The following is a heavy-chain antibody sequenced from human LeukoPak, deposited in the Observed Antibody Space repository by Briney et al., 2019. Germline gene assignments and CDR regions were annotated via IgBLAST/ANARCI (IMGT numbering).Heavy chain of an antibody. CDR1: GFTLDDYA. J-gene: IGHJ6*03. CDR2: ISWDGGST. CDR3: AKGGGYCSSTSCYTAPGSYYYHYYLDV. Sequence: PRGSLRLSCAASGFTLDDYAMHSVRQAPGEGLGWVSLISWDGGSTYYADSVKGRFTISRDNSKNSLYLQMNSLRAEDTDLYYCAKGGGYCSSTSCYTAPGSYYYHYYLDVWGKGTTVTVSS. D-gene: IGHD2-2*02. V-gene: IGHV3-43D*04.